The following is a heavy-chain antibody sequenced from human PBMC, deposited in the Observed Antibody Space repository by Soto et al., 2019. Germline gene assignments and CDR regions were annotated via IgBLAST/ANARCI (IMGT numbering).Heavy chain of an antibody. D-gene: IGHD6-6*01. CDR2: IIPIFGTA. CDR1: GGAFSGDA. CDR3: AREGSSARRWFDP. Sequence: SSVKGSFKASGGAFSGDAISWVRQAPGQGLEWMGGIIPIFGTANYAQKFQGRVTITADESTSTAYMELSSLRSEDTAVYYCAREGSSARRWFDPWGQGTLVTVSS. J-gene: IGHJ5*02. V-gene: IGHV1-69*13.